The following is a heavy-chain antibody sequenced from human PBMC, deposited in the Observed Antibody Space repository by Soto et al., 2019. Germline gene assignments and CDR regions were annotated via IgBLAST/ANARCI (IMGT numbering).Heavy chain of an antibody. D-gene: IGHD6-13*01. CDR3: ARSAGKGGLAAPIDY. CDR1: GFTFSSYV. J-gene: IGHJ4*02. CDR2: IWYDGSNK. Sequence: GGSLRLSCAASGFTFSSYVMHWVRQAPGKGLEWVAVIWYDGSNKYYADSVKGRFTISRDNSKNTLYLQMNSLRDEDTAVYYCARSAGKGGLAAPIDYWGQGTLVTVSS. V-gene: IGHV3-33*01.